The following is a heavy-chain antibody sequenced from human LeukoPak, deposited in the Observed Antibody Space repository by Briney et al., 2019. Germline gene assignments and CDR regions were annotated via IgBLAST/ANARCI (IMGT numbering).Heavy chain of an antibody. D-gene: IGHD5-18*01. Sequence: PGGSLRLSWAASGFTFSSYSMNWVRQAPGKGLEWVSSISSSRSYIYYADSVKGRFTISRDNAKNSLYLQMNSLRAEDTAVYYCAKVYILGAMVTGLTDYWGQGTLVTVSS. CDR1: GFTFSSYS. V-gene: IGHV3-21*01. CDR2: ISSSRSYI. J-gene: IGHJ4*02. CDR3: AKVYILGAMVTGLTDY.